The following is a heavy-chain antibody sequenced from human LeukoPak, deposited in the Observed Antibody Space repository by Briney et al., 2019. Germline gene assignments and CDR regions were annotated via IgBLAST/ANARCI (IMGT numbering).Heavy chain of an antibody. CDR2: INPSGGST. V-gene: IGHV1-46*01. CDR3: AKRVGNIAVAGTGYYYYMDV. J-gene: IGHJ6*03. Sequence: GASVKVSCKASGYSLTSYYMHWVRQAPGQGLEWMAIINPSGGSTSYAQKFQGRVTMTRDMSTSTVYMELSSLRSEDTAVYYCAKRVGNIAVAGTGYYYYMDVWGKGTTVTISS. D-gene: IGHD6-19*01. CDR1: GYSLTSYY.